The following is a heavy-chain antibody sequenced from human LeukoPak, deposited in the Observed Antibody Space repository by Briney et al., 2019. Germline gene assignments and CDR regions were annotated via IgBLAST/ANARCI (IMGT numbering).Heavy chain of an antibody. CDR2: MNPNSGNT. CDR3: ARTYGYRNCFDP. D-gene: IGHD2-15*01. V-gene: IGHV1-8*02. CDR1: GGTFSSYD. J-gene: IGHJ5*02. Sequence: GASVKVSCKASGGTFSSYDINWVRQATGQGLEWMGWMNPNSGNTGYAQKFQGRVTMTRNTSISTAYMELSSLRSEDTAVYCCARTYGYRNCFDPWGQGTLVTVSS.